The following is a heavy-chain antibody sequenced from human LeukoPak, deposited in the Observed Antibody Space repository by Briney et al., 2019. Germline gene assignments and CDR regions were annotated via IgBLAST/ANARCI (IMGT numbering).Heavy chain of an antibody. Sequence: SGPTLVNPTQTLTLTCTFSGFSLSTRGMCVSWIRQPPGKALEWLALIHWDDDKYYSTSLKTRLTISKDTSKNQVVLTMTNMDPVDTATYYCARIRGPRYVFEIWGQGTMVTVSS. V-gene: IGHV2-70*01. CDR1: GFSLSTRGMC. CDR3: ARIRGPRYVFEI. J-gene: IGHJ3*02. CDR2: IHWDDDK.